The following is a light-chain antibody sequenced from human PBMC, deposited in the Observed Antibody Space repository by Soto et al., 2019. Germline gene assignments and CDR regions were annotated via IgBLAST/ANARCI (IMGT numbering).Light chain of an antibody. J-gene: IGKJ2*01. CDR3: LLYFSPDRYT. CDR2: GAS. V-gene: IGKV3-20*01. Sequence: EIVLTQSPGTLSLSPGERATLSCRASQSISSNFLAWYQQKPGLAPRLLIYGASSRATGIPDRFSGSGSGTDFTLTISRLEPEDFAMYYCLLYFSPDRYTFGPGTKVQIK. CDR1: QSISSNF.